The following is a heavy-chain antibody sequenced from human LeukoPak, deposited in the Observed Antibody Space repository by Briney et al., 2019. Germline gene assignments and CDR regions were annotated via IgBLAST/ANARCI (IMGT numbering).Heavy chain of an antibody. CDR2: ISSSSSYI. V-gene: IGHV3-21*01. CDR1: GFTFSSYS. Sequence: GGSLRLSCAASGFTFSSYSMNWVRQAPGKGLEWVSSISSSSSYIYYADSVKGRFTISRDNAKNSLYLQMNSLRAEDTAVYYCAREGITMIVVLDYWGQGTLVTVSS. D-gene: IGHD3-22*01. CDR3: AREGITMIVVLDY. J-gene: IGHJ4*02.